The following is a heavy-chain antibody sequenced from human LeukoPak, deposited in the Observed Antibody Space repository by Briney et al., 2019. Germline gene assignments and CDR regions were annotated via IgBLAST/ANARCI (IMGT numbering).Heavy chain of an antibody. V-gene: IGHV3-23*01. CDR1: GFTFSSYA. Sequence: GGSLRLSCAASGFTFSSYAMSWVRQAPGKGLEWVSAISGSGGSTYYADSVKGRFTISRDNSKNTLYLRMNSLGAEDTAVYYCAKDPMGDDGYWGQGTLVTVSS. J-gene: IGHJ4*02. CDR2: ISGSGGST. D-gene: IGHD2-21*02. CDR3: AKDPMGDDGY.